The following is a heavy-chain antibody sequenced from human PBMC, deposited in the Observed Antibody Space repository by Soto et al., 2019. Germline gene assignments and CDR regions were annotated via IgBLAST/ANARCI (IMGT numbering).Heavy chain of an antibody. J-gene: IGHJ5*02. CDR2: IIPILDVA. CDR3: ATGSHYGGHYEAWFDP. Sequence: QVQLLQSGGEVKKPGSSVKVSCKSSGGTFSTDTISWVRQAPGQGLEWMGRIIPILDVANYAQNFQGRLTISAAKPPTTADMELSSRRSEDTAMYYCATGSHYGGHYEAWFDPWGQGTLVTVSS. D-gene: IGHD2-21*02. V-gene: IGHV1-69*02. CDR1: GGTFSTDT.